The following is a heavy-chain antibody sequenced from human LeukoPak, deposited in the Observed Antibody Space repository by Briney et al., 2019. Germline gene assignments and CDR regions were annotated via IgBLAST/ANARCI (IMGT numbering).Heavy chain of an antibody. V-gene: IGHV3-53*01. CDR2: IESVDNI. Sequence: GRSPRPSWAASGLTISDQYMSWVRQPPGKGPEWVSTIESVDNIHYADSVKGRIAVSRDNSKNTVYLQMTSLRAEDTAVYYCARDRGYAMDVWGQGTTVTVSS. CDR3: ARDRGYAMDV. J-gene: IGHJ6*02. D-gene: IGHD1-1*01. CDR1: GLTISDQY.